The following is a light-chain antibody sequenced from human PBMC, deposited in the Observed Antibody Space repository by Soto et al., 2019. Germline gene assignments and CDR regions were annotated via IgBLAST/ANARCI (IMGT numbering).Light chain of an antibody. V-gene: IGKV1-5*03. CDR3: QQYNSYPWT. CDR2: KAS. J-gene: IGKJ1*01. Sequence: DIQMTQSPSSLSASVGDRVTITCRASQSISSWLAWYQQKPGKAPKLLIYKASTLESGVPSNFSGSGYGTEFTLTISSLQTEDFATYYCQQYNSYPWTFGQGTKVDIK. CDR1: QSISSW.